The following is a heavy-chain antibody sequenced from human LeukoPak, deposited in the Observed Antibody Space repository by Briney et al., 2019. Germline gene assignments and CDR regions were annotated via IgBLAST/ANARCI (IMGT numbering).Heavy chain of an antibody. J-gene: IGHJ5*02. V-gene: IGHV4-34*01. D-gene: IGHD6-13*01. CDR2: ISHSGST. Sequence: SGTLSLTRAVYGGSFSGYYWSWIRQPPGKGLEWIGEISHSGSTNYNPSLQSRGTISVDTSKNQFSLKLSFVTAADTAVYYCARGVTKYSSSWYFFPRRWFDPWGQGTLVTVSS. CDR3: ARGVTKYSSSWYFFPRRWFDP. CDR1: GGSFSGYY.